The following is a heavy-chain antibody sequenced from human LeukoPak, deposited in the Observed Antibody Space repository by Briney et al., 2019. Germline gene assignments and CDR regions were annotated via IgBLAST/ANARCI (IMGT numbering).Heavy chain of an antibody. D-gene: IGHD4-11*01. CDR2: IYSGGTT. V-gene: IGHV3-53*01. Sequence: GGSLRLSCAASGFTVSSNYMSWVRQAPGKGLEWVLIIYSGGTTYYTDSVKGRFTISRDNSKNTLYLQMNSLRAEDTAMYYCAGSTVITSFDYWGQGTLVTVSS. CDR1: GFTVSSNY. J-gene: IGHJ4*02. CDR3: AGSTVITSFDY.